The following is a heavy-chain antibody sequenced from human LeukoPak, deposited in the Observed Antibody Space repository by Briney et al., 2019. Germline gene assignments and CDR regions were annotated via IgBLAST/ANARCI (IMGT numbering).Heavy chain of an antibody. Sequence: ASVKVSCKASGGTFSSYAISWVRQAPGQGLEGMGRIIPILGIANYAQKFQGRVTITSDKSTSTAYMEQSSLRSKDTAVYYCARGYKAMVNPENYYYYYGMDVWGQGTTVTVSS. J-gene: IGHJ6*02. CDR3: ARGYKAMVNPENYYYYYGMDV. D-gene: IGHD5-18*01. CDR1: GGTFSSYA. CDR2: IIPILGIA. V-gene: IGHV1-69*04.